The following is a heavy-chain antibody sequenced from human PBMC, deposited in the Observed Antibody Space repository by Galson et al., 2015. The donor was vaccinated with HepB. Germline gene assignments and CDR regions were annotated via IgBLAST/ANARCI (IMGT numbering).Heavy chain of an antibody. V-gene: IGHV1-69*10. D-gene: IGHD1-26*01. CDR1: GGSFSSFA. CDR2: IMPVFAIV. CDR3: ARSEWELDSLGY. J-gene: IGHJ4*02. Sequence: SVKVSCKASGGSFSSFAISWVRQAPGQGLEWMGGIMPVFAIVNYAQKFQDRVTITADTSTRTTTAYMELSSLTSDDTAVYYCARSEWELDSLGYWGQGTLVTVSS.